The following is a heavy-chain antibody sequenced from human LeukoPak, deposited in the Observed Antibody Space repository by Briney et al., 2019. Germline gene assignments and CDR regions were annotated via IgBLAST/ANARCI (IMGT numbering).Heavy chain of an antibody. V-gene: IGHV3-48*03. CDR3: AREPYYDSSGYSPDY. Sequence: GGSLRLSCAASGFTFSSYEMNWVRQAPGKGLEWVSYISSSGSFIYYADSVKGRFTIFRDNAKNSLYLHMNSLRAEDTALYYCAREPYYDSSGYSPDYWGQGTLVTVSS. D-gene: IGHD3-22*01. CDR2: ISSSGSFI. J-gene: IGHJ4*02. CDR1: GFTFSSYE.